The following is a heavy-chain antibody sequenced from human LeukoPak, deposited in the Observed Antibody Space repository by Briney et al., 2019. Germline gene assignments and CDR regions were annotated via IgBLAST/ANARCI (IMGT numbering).Heavy chain of an antibody. V-gene: IGHV4-34*01. J-gene: IGHJ5*02. D-gene: IGHD3-10*01. Sequence: PSETLSLTCAVYGGSFSGYYWSWIRQPPGKGLEWIGEINHSGSTNYNPSLKSRVTISVDTSKNQFSLKLSSVTAADTAVYYCARGGKGNYGSGSYYIDNWFDPWSQGTLVTVSS. CDR3: ARGGKGNYGSGSYYIDNWFDP. CDR1: GGSFSGYY. CDR2: INHSGST.